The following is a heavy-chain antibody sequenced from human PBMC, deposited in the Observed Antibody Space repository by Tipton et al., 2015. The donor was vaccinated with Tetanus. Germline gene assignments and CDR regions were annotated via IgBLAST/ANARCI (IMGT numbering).Heavy chain of an antibody. V-gene: IGHV4-34*01. CDR3: ARTAAGPDS. J-gene: IGHJ4*02. D-gene: IGHD6-25*01. Sequence: TLYLTCAVYGGSFGGYYWKWIRQPTGKGLEWIGDISHSETTHYNPSRKSRVTLSVDRSKNKFSLKLSSVTAADTAVYYCARTAAGPDSWRQGSLVTVSS. CDR2: ISHSETT. CDR1: GGSFGGYY.